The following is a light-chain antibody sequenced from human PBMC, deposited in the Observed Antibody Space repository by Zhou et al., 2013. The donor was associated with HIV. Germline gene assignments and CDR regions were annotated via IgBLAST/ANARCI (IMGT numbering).Light chain of an antibody. Sequence: EVVLTQSPVTLSLSPGERATLSCRASQSVRNYLAWYQQKCGQAPRLLIYDTFNRATGIPARFSGSGSGTDFTLTISSLEPEDFAIYYCQQRSDWPLTFGPGTKVDLK. CDR2: DTF. V-gene: IGKV3-11*01. CDR1: QSVRNY. CDR3: QQRSDWPLT. J-gene: IGKJ3*01.